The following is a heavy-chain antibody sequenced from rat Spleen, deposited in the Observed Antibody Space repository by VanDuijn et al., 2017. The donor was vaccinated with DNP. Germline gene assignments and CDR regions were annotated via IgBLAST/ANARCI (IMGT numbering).Heavy chain of an antibody. Sequence: EVQLVESGGGLVQPGRSLKLSCAASGFTFSDYYMAWVRQAPMKGLEWVASITGSGDITNYLDSVMGRFTITRDNAKNTLYLQMNSLRSEETATYYCARLWSSGAMDVWGQGTSVTVSS. J-gene: IGHJ4*01. V-gene: IGHV5-25*01. D-gene: IGHD1-3*01. CDR2: ITGSGDIT. CDR1: GFTFSDYY. CDR3: ARLWSSGAMDV.